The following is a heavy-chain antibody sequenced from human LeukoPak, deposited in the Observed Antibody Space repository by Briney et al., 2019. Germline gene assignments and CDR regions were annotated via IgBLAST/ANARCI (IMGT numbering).Heavy chain of an antibody. Sequence: ASVKVSCKASGYTFTSHGIGWVRQAPGQGLEWMGWISAYNGNTNYAQKLQGRVTMTTDTSTSTAYMELRSLRSDDTAVYYCARCYAPYYYDSSGYYSVWGQGTLVTVPS. CDR1: GYTFTSHG. V-gene: IGHV1-18*01. CDR3: ARCYAPYYYDSSGYYSV. J-gene: IGHJ4*02. CDR2: ISAYNGNT. D-gene: IGHD3-22*01.